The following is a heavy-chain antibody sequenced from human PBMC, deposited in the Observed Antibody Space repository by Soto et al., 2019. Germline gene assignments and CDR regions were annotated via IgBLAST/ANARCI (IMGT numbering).Heavy chain of an antibody. J-gene: IGHJ4*02. Sequence: GGSLRLSCAASGFTFSIYWMHWVRQPPGKGLEWVSGISWNSGSISYADSVKGRFTISRDNTKNSLYLQINSLRAEDTALYYCARDYGYDSNGYLFDYWGQGTLVTVS. D-gene: IGHD3-22*01. V-gene: IGHV3-9*01. CDR3: ARDYGYDSNGYLFDY. CDR1: GFTFSIYW. CDR2: ISWNSGSI.